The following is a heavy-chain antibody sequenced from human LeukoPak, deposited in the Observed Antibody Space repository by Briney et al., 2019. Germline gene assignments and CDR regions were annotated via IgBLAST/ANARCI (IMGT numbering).Heavy chain of an antibody. CDR3: AKDSTAYDSSGYPNWFDP. V-gene: IGHV3-9*01. CDR1: GFTFDDYA. CDR2: ISWNSGSI. D-gene: IGHD3-22*01. Sequence: PGRSLRLSCAASGFTFDDYAMHWVRQAPGKGLEWVSGISWNSGSIGYADSVKGRFTISRDNAKNSLYLQMNSLRAEDTALYYCAKDSTAYDSSGYPNWFDPWGQGTLVIVSS. J-gene: IGHJ5*02.